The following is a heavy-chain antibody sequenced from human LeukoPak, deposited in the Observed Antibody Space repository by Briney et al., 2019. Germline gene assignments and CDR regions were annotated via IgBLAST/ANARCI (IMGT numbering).Heavy chain of an antibody. CDR2: IWHDGGRK. J-gene: IGHJ4*02. Sequence: GRSLRLSCVVSGFTFSTHGFHWVRQAPGKGLEWVSVIWHDGGRKEYADSVRGRFTISRDNSNLYLQMNSLRAEDTAIYYCARDIGNSGFNLDYWGQGTPVIVSS. CDR1: GFTFSTHG. CDR3: ARDIGNSGFNLDY. V-gene: IGHV3-33*01. D-gene: IGHD5-12*01.